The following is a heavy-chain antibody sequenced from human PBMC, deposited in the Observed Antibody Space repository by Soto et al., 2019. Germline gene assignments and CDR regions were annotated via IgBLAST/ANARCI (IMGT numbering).Heavy chain of an antibody. CDR3: AKGHYYDSSGYLFDY. J-gene: IGHJ4*02. Sequence: EVQLLESGGGLVQPGGSLRLSCAASGFTFSSYAMSWVRQAPGKGLEWVSAISGSGGSTYYADSVKGRFTISRDNSNNTFYLQMNSLRAEDTAVYYCAKGHYYDSSGYLFDYWGQGTLVTVSS. CDR2: ISGSGGST. V-gene: IGHV3-23*01. CDR1: GFTFSSYA. D-gene: IGHD3-22*01.